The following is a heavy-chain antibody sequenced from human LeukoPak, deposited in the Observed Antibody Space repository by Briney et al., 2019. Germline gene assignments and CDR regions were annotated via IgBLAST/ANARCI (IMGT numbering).Heavy chain of an antibody. J-gene: IGHJ3*02. D-gene: IGHD5-18*01. Sequence: PWGSLRLSCAASGFTFSSYEMNWVRQAPGKGLEWVAVISYDGSNKYYADSVKGRFTISRDNSKNTLYLQMNSLRAEDTAVYYCARDGLWIQNAFDIWGQGTMVTVSS. CDR3: ARDGLWIQNAFDI. CDR2: ISYDGSNK. V-gene: IGHV3-30*03. CDR1: GFTFSSYE.